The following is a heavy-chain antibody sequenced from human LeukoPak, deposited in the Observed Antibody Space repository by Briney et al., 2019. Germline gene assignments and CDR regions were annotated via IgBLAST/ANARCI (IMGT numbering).Heavy chain of an antibody. CDR3: ARLYSSGWRYFDY. CDR2: ISGSGGST. Sequence: QPGGSLRLSCAASGFTFSSYAMSWVRQAPGKGLEWVSAISGSGGSTYYADSVKGRFTISRDNAKNSLDLQMNSLRAEDTAVYYCARLYSSGWRYFDYWGQGTLVTVSS. CDR1: GFTFSSYA. V-gene: IGHV3-23*01. D-gene: IGHD6-19*01. J-gene: IGHJ4*02.